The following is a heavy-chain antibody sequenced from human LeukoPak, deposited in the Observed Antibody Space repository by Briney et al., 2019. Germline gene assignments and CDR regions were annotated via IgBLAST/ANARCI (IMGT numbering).Heavy chain of an antibody. J-gene: IGHJ3*02. CDR2: ISSSSSTL. V-gene: IGHV3-48*02. CDR1: GFTFSSYS. CDR3: ARDGRPFDI. Sequence: TGGSLRLSCAASGFTFSSYSMSWVRQAPGKGLEWVAYISSSSSTLHYADPVKGRFTISRDNANNSLYLQMNSLRDEDTAVYYCARDGRPFDIWGQGTMVTVSS.